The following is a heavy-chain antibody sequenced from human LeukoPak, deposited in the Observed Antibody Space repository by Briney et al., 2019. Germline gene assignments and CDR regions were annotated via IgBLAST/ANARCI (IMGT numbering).Heavy chain of an antibody. CDR3: AKISHGSGSYYFDY. CDR1: GFTFSSYG. V-gene: IGHV3-30*18. D-gene: IGHD3-10*01. J-gene: IGHJ4*02. CDR2: ISYDGSNK. Sequence: PGRSLRLSCAASGFTFSSYGMHWVRQAPGKGLEWVAVISYDGSNKYYVDSVKGRFTISRDNSKNTLYLQMNSLRAEDTAVYYCAKISHGSGSYYFDYWGQGTLVTVSS.